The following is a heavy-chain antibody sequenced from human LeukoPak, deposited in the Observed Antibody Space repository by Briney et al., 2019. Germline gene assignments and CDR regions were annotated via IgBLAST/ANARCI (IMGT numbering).Heavy chain of an antibody. Sequence: PSETPSLTCNVSGGSINSSSYYWSWLRQPPGKELAWCGSIYYSGNTYYNMSLKSRVTISVDTSKNQFSLKLSSVTAADTAVYYCARHKGGIIVVVPAAGFDPWGQGTLVTVSS. D-gene: IGHD2-2*01. J-gene: IGHJ5*02. CDR1: GGSINSSSYY. V-gene: IGHV4-39*01. CDR2: IYYSGNT. CDR3: ARHKGGIIVVVPAAGFDP.